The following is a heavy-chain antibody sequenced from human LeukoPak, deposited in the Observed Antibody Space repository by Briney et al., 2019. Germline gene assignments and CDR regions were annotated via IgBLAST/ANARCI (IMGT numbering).Heavy chain of an antibody. J-gene: IGHJ4*02. CDR3: AKEAHYYGSGSYYRHFDY. Sequence: GGSLRLSCAASGFTFSSYGMHWVRHAPGKGLEWVSLISWDGGSTYYADSVKGRFTISRDNSKNSLYLQMNSLRAEDTALYYCAKEAHYYGSGSYYRHFDYWGQGTLVTVSS. D-gene: IGHD3-10*01. CDR2: ISWDGGST. CDR1: GFTFSSYG. V-gene: IGHV3-43D*03.